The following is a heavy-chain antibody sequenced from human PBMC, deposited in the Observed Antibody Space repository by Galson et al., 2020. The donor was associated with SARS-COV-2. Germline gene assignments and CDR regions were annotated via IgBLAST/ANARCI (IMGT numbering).Heavy chain of an antibody. D-gene: IGHD3-10*01. CDR2: IGQDVTIK. J-gene: IGHJ4*02. Sequence: GRSLRFSCAASGFAFKNYGRFWVRQAPGKGLEWVANIGQDVTIKYQADPVKGRFTTSRDNSKSTLFLQMDSLRAEDTGIYSCAFASEPGDYNPLDHWGQGSLVTVSS. V-gene: IGHV3-33*03. CDR3: AFASEPGDYNPLDH. CDR1: GFAFKNYG.